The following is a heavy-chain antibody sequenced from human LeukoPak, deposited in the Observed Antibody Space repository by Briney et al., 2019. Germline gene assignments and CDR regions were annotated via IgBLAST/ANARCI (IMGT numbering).Heavy chain of an antibody. CDR1: GFTSSSYW. V-gene: IGHV3-7*01. J-gene: IGHJ3*02. CDR2: IKEAGSEK. Sequence: GGSLRLSCAASGFTSSSYWMSWVRQAPGKGLEWVANIKEAGSEKYYVDSVKGRFTISRDNAKKSLYLQMNSLRAEDTAVYYCARVYTKIVVYDAFDIWGQGTMVTVSS. D-gene: IGHD3-22*01. CDR3: ARVYTKIVVYDAFDI.